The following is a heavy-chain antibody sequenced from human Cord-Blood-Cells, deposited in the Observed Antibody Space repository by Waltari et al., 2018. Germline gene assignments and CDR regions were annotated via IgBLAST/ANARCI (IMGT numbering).Heavy chain of an antibody. CDR1: GFHFSSYG. CDR3: ARDLNY. V-gene: IGHV3-33*01. CDR2: IWYDGSNK. J-gene: IGHJ4*02. D-gene: IGHD3-9*01. Sequence: QVQLVESGGGVVQPGRSLRLSCAASGFHFSSYGMHWVRQAPGKGLEWVADIWYDGSNKYYADSVKGRFTISRDNSKNTLYLQMNSLRAEDTAVYYCARDLNYWGQGTLVTVSS.